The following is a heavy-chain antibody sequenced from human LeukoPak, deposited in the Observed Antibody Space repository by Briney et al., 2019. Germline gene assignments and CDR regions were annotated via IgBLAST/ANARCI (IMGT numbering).Heavy chain of an antibody. J-gene: IGHJ1*01. CDR1: GGSISSYY. V-gene: IGHV4-59*01. CDR2: IYYSGST. Sequence: MPSETLSLTCTVSGGSISSYYWSWIRQPPGKGLEWIGYIYYSGSTNYNPSLKSRVTISVDTSKNQFSLKLSSVTAADTAVYYCARAAYYYDSSGYYPGYFQHWGQGTLVTVSS. CDR3: ARAAYYYDSSGYYPGYFQH. D-gene: IGHD3-22*01.